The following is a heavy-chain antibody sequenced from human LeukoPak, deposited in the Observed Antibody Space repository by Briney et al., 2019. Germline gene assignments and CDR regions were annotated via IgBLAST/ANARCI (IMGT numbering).Heavy chain of an antibody. J-gene: IGHJ3*02. V-gene: IGHV3-30*18. CDR3: AKDRRESSYGYGAAFDI. D-gene: IGHD5-18*01. CDR2: ISYDGRYE. CDR1: GFTFSTYG. Sequence: HPGGSLRLSCAASGFTFSTYGMHWVRQAPGQGLEWLAVISYDGRYEYYADSVKGRFTISRDNSKNTVYLQMNNLRGEDTAVYHCAKDRRESSYGYGAAFDIWGQGTKVTVSS.